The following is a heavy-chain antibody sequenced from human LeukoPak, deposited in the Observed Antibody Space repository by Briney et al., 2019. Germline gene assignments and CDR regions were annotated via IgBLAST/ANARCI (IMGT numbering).Heavy chain of an antibody. CDR3: ARDSLYDFWSGYFPQGMDV. Sequence: PSQTLSLTCTVSGGSTSSGRYYWSWIRQPAGKGLEWIGRIYTSGSTNYNPSLKSRVTISVDTSKNQFSLKLSSVTAADTAVYYCARDSLYDFWSGYFPQGMDVWGQGTTVTVSS. D-gene: IGHD3-3*01. CDR1: GGSTSSGRYY. V-gene: IGHV4-61*02. J-gene: IGHJ6*02. CDR2: IYTSGST.